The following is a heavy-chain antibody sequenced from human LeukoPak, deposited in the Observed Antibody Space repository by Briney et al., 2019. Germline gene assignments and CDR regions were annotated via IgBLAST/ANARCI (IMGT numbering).Heavy chain of an antibody. Sequence: GRSLRLSYAASGFTFSSYAMHWVRQAPGKGLEWVAVISYDGSNKYYADSVKGRFTISRDNSKNTLYLQMNSLRAEDTAVYYCARDGPDDSIDYWGQGTLVTVSS. J-gene: IGHJ4*02. CDR2: ISYDGSNK. CDR3: ARDGPDDSIDY. V-gene: IGHV3-30-3*01. D-gene: IGHD3-22*01. CDR1: GFTFSSYA.